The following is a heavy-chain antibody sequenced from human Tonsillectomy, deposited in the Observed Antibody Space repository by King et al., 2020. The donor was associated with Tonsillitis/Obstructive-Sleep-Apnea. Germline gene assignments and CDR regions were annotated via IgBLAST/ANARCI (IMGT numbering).Heavy chain of an antibody. V-gene: IGHV3-11*05. J-gene: IGHJ4*02. CDR1: GFTFSDYY. D-gene: IGHD3-3*01. Sequence: VQLVESGGGLVKPGGSLRLSCAASGFTFSDYYMSWIRQAPGKGLEWVSYISSSSSYTNYADSVKGRFTISRDNAKNSLYLQMNSLRAEDTAVYYCARGGDFWSGYYLGKKNFDYWGQGTLVTVSS. CDR2: ISSSSSYT. CDR3: ARGGDFWSGYYLGKKNFDY.